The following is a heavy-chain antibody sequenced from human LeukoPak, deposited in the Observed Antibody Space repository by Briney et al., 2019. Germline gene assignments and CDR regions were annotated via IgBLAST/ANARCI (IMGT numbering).Heavy chain of an antibody. V-gene: IGHV4-39*01. Sequence: SETLSLTCTVSGGSISCSSYYWGWIRQPLGKGLEWIGSIYYSGSTYYNPSLKSRVTISVDTSKNQFSLKLSSVTAADTAVYYCARQSDGSGSYYNPRPYYYMDVWGKGTTVTASS. D-gene: IGHD3-10*01. CDR1: GGSISCSSYY. CDR2: IYYSGST. J-gene: IGHJ6*03. CDR3: ARQSDGSGSYYNPRPYYYMDV.